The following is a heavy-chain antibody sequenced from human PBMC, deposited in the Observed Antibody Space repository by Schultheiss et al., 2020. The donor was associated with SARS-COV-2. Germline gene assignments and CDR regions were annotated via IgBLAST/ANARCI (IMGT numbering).Heavy chain of an antibody. J-gene: IGHJ4*02. V-gene: IGHV3-48*04. CDR2: ISSSGSTI. Sequence: GGSLRLSCAASGFTFSSYAMHWVRQAPGKGLEWVSYISSSGSTIYYADSVKGRFTISRDNAKNTLYLQMNSLRAEDTAVYYCARGRTEERWLQFDYWGQGTLVTVSS. CDR3: ARGRTEERWLQFDY. D-gene: IGHD5-24*01. CDR1: GFTFSSYA.